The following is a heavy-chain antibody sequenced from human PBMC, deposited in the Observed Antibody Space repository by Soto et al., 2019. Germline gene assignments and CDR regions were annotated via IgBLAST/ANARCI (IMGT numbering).Heavy chain of an antibody. CDR2: ISSSSSTI. CDR3: ARETGDLGIDY. CDR1: GFTFSSYS. V-gene: IGHV3-48*04. J-gene: IGHJ4*02. Sequence: GGSLRLSCAASGFTFSSYSMNWVRQAPGKGLEWVSYISSSSSTIYYADSVKGRFTISRDNAKNSLYLRMNSLRAEDTAVYYCARETGDLGIDYWGQGTLVTVSS. D-gene: IGHD7-27*01.